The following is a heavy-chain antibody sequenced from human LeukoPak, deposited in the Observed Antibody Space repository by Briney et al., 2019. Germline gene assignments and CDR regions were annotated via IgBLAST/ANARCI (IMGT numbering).Heavy chain of an antibody. Sequence: PSETLSLTCTVSGGSISSSSYYWGWIRQPPGKGLEWIGSIYSSGSTYYNPSLKSRITISVDTSKNQFSLKLSSVTAADTAVYYCAREGTYCGGDCYWAPDYWGQGTLVTVSS. V-gene: IGHV4-39*07. J-gene: IGHJ4*02. CDR2: IYSSGST. CDR1: GGSISSSSYY. CDR3: AREGTYCGGDCYWAPDY. D-gene: IGHD2-21*02.